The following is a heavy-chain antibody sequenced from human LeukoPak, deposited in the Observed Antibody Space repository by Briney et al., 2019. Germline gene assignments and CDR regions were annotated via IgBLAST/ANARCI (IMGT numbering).Heavy chain of an antibody. J-gene: IGHJ4*02. CDR2: IHYSGST. Sequence: SETLSLTCTVSGGSISSYYWSWIRQPPGKGLEWIGYIHYSGSTNYNPSLKSRVTISVDTSKNQFSLKLSSVTAADTAVYCCASISYGSGSIDYWGQGTLVTVSS. CDR3: ASISYGSGSIDY. V-gene: IGHV4-59*01. D-gene: IGHD3-10*01. CDR1: GGSISSYY.